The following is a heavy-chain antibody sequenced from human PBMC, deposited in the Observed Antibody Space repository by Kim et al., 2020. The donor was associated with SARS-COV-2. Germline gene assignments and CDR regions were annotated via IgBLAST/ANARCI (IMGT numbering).Heavy chain of an antibody. CDR3: ARDYVVVVAATPISYYYSGMGV. D-gene: IGHD2-15*01. CDR1: GGSVSSGSYY. V-gene: IGHV4-61*01. CDR2: IYYSGST. Sequence: SETLSLTCTVSGGSVSSGSYYWSWIRQPPGKGLEWIGYIYYSGSTNYNPSLKSRVTISVDTSKTQFSLKRSSVTAADTAVYYCARDYVVVVAATPISYYYSGMGVWGQGATVTVSS. J-gene: IGHJ6*02.